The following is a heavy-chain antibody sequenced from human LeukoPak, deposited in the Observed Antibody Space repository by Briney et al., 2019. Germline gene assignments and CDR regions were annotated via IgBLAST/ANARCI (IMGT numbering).Heavy chain of an antibody. V-gene: IGHV4-30-4*01. J-gene: IGHJ4*02. CDR1: GGSISSGDYY. CDR3: ARAGFGELGYFDY. D-gene: IGHD3-10*01. CDR2: IYYSGST. Sequence: SQTLSLTCTVSGGSISSGDYYWSWIRQPPGKGLEWIGYIYYSGSTYHNPSLKSRVTISVDTSKNQFSLRLSSVTAADTAVYYCARAGFGELGYFDYWGQGTLVTVSS.